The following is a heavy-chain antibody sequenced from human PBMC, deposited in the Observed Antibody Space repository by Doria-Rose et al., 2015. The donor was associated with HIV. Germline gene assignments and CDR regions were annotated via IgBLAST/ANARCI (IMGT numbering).Heavy chain of an antibody. J-gene: IGHJ6*03. CDR3: AKAPIIGPKYYFYMDV. V-gene: IGHV3-9*01. CDR1: GFSFESYA. D-gene: IGHD3-3*01. CDR2: ISWDSVAI. Sequence: VQLVESGGGLVQPGRSLRLSCVGSGFSFESYAMHWVRLAPGKGLEWVAGISWDSVAIGNADSVEGRFTISRDNAKKSVFLEMRSLRPEDTAFYYCAKAPIIGPKYYFYMDVWGKGTSVTVSS.